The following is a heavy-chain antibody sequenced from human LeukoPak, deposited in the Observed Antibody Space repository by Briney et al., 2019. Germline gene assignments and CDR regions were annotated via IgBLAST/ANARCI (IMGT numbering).Heavy chain of an antibody. J-gene: IGHJ6*02. Sequence: GGSLRLSCAASGFTFSSYAMSWVRQAPGKGLEWVSAISGSGGSTYYADSVKGRFTISRDNSKNTLYLQMNSPRAEDTAVYYCAKGGGPSYYYYYGMDVWGQGTTVTVSS. CDR3: AKGGGPSYYYYYGMDV. V-gene: IGHV3-23*01. CDR1: GFTFSSYA. CDR2: ISGSGGST. D-gene: IGHD6-25*01.